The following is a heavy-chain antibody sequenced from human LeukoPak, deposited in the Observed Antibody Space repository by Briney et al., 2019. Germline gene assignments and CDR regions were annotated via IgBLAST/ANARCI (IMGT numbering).Heavy chain of an antibody. Sequence: GGSLRLSCAASGFTFSNAWMTWVRQAPGKGLEWVGRIKRKTDGGTADYAAPVKGRFTISRDDSTNTLYLQMNSLKTEDTAVYYCTTEKTGTIDCWGQGTLVTVSS. CDR3: TTEKTGTIDC. D-gene: IGHD1-1*01. V-gene: IGHV3-15*01. CDR1: GFTFSNAW. J-gene: IGHJ4*02. CDR2: IKRKTDGGTA.